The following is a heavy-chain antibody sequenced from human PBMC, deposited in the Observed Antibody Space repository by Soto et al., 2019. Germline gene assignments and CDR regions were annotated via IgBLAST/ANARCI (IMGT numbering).Heavy chain of an antibody. CDR1: GFTFSSYG. V-gene: IGHV3-33*01. Sequence: GGSLRLSCAASGFTFSSYGMHWVRQAPGKGLEWVAVIWYDGSNKYYADSVKGRFAISRDNSKNTLYLQMNSLRAEDTAVYYCARDLLRSSENWFDPWGQGTLVTVSS. J-gene: IGHJ5*02. CDR2: IWYDGSNK. CDR3: ARDLLRSSENWFDP. D-gene: IGHD5-12*01.